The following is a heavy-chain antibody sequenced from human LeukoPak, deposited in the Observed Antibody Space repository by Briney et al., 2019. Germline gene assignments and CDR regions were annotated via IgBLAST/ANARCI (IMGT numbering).Heavy chain of an antibody. D-gene: IGHD3-22*01. CDR3: AREPTYYYDSSGYVFGRWEAFDI. V-gene: IGHV1-8*01. CDR2: MNPNSGNT. Sequence: ASVKVSCKASGYTFTSYDINWARQATGQGLEWMGWMNPNSGNTGYAQKFQGRVTMTRNTSISTAYMELSSLRSEDTAVYYCAREPTYYYDSSGYVFGRWEAFDIWGQGTMVTVSS. CDR1: GYTFTSYD. J-gene: IGHJ3*02.